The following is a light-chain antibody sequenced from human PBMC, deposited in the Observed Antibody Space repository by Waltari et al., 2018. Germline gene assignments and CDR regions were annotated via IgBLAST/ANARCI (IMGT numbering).Light chain of an antibody. V-gene: IGKV3-11*01. CDR1: QSVSSY. J-gene: IGKJ2*01. CDR3: QQRSNWPPMYT. Sequence: IVLTQSPATLSLSPGERATLSCRASQSVSSYLAWYQQKPGQAPRLLIYDASNRATGIPARFSGSGSGTDFTLTISSLEPEDFAVYYCQQRSNWPPMYTFGQGTKLGIK. CDR2: DAS.